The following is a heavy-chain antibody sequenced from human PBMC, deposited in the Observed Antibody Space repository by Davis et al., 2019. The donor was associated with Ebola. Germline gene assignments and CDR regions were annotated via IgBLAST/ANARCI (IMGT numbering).Heavy chain of an antibody. CDR1: GYSFTSYW. CDR2: IYPGDSDT. J-gene: IGHJ4*02. D-gene: IGHD3-22*01. V-gene: IGHV5-51*01. Sequence: GASLKISCKGSGYSFTSYWIGWVSQLPGKGLEWMGIIYPGDSDTRYSPSFQGQVTISADKSISTASLQWSSLKASDTAMYYCASAYYDSSGYYPIDYWGQGTLVTVSS. CDR3: ASAYYDSSGYYPIDY.